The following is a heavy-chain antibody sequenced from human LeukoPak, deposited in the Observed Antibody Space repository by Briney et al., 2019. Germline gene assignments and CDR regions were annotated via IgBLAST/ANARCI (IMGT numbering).Heavy chain of an antibody. V-gene: IGHV4-38-2*02. Sequence: PSETLSLTCTVSGYSISSGYYWGWIRQPPGKGLEWIGTIYHTGSTYYNPSLKSRVTISVDTSKNQFSLQLSSVTAPDTAVYYCARVVRTTVTTAYYFDYWGQGTLVTVSS. J-gene: IGHJ4*02. CDR2: IYHTGST. CDR1: GYSISSGYY. CDR3: ARVVRTTVTTAYYFDY. D-gene: IGHD4-17*01.